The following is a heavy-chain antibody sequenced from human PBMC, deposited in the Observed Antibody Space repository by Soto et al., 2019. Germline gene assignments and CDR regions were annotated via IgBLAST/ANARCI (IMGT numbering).Heavy chain of an antibody. CDR3: ARGSIAAAGWKDFQH. Sequence: QVQLVESGGGVVQPGRSLRLSCAASGFTFSSYGMHWVRQAPGKGLEWVAVIWYDGSNKYYADSVKGRFTISRENSKNTLYLQMNSLRAEDTAVYYCARGSIAAAGWKDFQHWGQGTLVTVSS. D-gene: IGHD6-13*01. CDR2: IWYDGSNK. J-gene: IGHJ1*01. CDR1: GFTFSSYG. V-gene: IGHV3-33*01.